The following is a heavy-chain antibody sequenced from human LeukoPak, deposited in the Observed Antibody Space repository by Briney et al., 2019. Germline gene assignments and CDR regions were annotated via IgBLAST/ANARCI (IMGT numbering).Heavy chain of an antibody. D-gene: IGHD1-26*01. CDR3: AKHMRATNTYSFFGLDV. V-gene: IGHV3-9*01. J-gene: IGHJ6*02. CDR1: GFTFKDYG. Sequence: GGSLRLSCAATGFTFKDYGMHWVRQPPGKGLEWVSSINWNGGGTDYADSVKGRLTISRDSAKNSLYLQLSSLRPEDTALYYCAKHMRATNTYSFFGLDVWGQGTTVTVSS. CDR2: INWNGGGT.